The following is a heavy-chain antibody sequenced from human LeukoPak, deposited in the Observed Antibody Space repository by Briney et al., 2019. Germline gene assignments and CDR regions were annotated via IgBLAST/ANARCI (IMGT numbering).Heavy chain of an antibody. CDR3: ARGWGSSRGRLDS. Sequence: PSETLSLTCCLSSGSIASYYWTWVRQTPQKGLGWIGYIFASGTSEYNPSLKSRVTIALDMSRNQFSLKMTAVTAADTAVYFCARGWGSSRGRLDSWGQGTLVTVS. CDR1: SGSIASYY. D-gene: IGHD3-16*02. CDR2: IFASGTS. V-gene: IGHV4-59*01. J-gene: IGHJ4*02.